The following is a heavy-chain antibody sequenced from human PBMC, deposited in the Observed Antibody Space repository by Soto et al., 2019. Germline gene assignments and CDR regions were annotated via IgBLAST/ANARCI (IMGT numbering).Heavy chain of an antibody. Sequence: ASVKVSCKASGYTLSTYGISWVRQAPGQRLEWMGWINAGNGNTKYSQKFQGRVTITRDTSASTAYMELSSLRSEDTAVYYCAVVVVAATLDYWGQGTLVTVSS. CDR1: GYTLSTYG. CDR3: AVVVVAATLDY. D-gene: IGHD2-15*01. CDR2: INAGNGNT. V-gene: IGHV1-3*01. J-gene: IGHJ4*02.